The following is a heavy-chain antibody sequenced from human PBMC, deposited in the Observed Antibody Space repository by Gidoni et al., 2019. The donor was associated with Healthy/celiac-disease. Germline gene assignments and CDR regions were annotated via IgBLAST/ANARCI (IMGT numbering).Heavy chain of an antibody. Sequence: EVKLVASGGGVVRPGGSLRLSCAASAFTSGAYGMSWVRQAPGKGLEWVSGINWNGGSTGYADSVKGRFTISRDNAKNSLYLQMNSLRAEDTALYYCAREASDSSGEFRHAFDIWGQGTMVTVSS. CDR3: AREASDSSGEFRHAFDI. CDR1: AFTSGAYG. D-gene: IGHD6-19*01. V-gene: IGHV3-20*04. J-gene: IGHJ3*02. CDR2: INWNGGST.